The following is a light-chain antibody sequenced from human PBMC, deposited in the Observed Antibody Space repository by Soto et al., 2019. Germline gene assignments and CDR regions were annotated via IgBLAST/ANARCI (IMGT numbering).Light chain of an antibody. Sequence: EIVLTQSPATLSLSPGERATLFCRASQTISNYLAWYQQKPGQAPRLLIYDASNRAAGIPARFSGSGSGTAFILTISSLEPEDLAVYYCQQRTNWHLTFGGGTKVEIK. J-gene: IGKJ4*01. CDR2: DAS. CDR3: QQRTNWHLT. V-gene: IGKV3-11*01. CDR1: QTISNY.